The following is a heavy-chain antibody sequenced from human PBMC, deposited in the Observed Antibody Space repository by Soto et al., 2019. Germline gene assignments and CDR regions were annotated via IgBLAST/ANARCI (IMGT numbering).Heavy chain of an antibody. D-gene: IGHD2-15*01. J-gene: IGHJ3*02. V-gene: IGHV1-8*01. CDR3: ARDFEVAPPRLEAFDI. Sequence: ASVKVSCKASGYTFTSYDINWVRQAPGQGHERMGWMHPHRGNTGYAQKFQGRDTMTRNTSISTAYMELSSLRSEDTAVYCCARDFEVAPPRLEAFDIWSQGTMVTVSS. CDR1: GYTFTSYD. CDR2: MHPHRGNT.